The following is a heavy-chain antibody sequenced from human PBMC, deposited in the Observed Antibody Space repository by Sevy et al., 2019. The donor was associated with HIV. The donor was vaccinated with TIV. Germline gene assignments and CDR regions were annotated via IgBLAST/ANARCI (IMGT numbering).Heavy chain of an antibody. CDR2: IDYNGHI. J-gene: IGHJ4*02. CDR3: AGENACGRGYS. CDR1: GGSITSLY. Sequence: SETLSLTCTVSGGSITSLYWNWIRQPPGKGLEWIANIDYNGHINYNPSLKSRVTLSLDTFKNQFSRRRSSVTAADTAMYYCAGENACGRGYSWGQGTLVTVSS. D-gene: IGHD2-21*01. V-gene: IGHV4-59*08.